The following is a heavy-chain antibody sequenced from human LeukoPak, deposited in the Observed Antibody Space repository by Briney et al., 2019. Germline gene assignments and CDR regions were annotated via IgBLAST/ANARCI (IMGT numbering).Heavy chain of an antibody. V-gene: IGHV1-18*01. J-gene: IGHJ5*02. Sequence: GASVKVSCKASGYTFTSYGISWVRQAPGQGLEWMGWISAYNGNTNYAQKFQGRVTMTRDTSISTACMELSRLRSDDTAVYYCARGYDIVVVVAASWFDPWGQGTLVTVSS. CDR3: ARGYDIVVVVAASWFDP. D-gene: IGHD2-15*01. CDR1: GYTFTSYG. CDR2: ISAYNGNT.